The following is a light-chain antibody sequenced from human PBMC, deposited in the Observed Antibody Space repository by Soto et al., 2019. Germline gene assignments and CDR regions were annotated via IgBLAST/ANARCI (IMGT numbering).Light chain of an antibody. CDR1: QSISIW. V-gene: IGKV1-5*03. Sequence: DIHMTQSPSTLSASVGDRVTITCRASQSISIWLAWYQQKPGKAPNLLIYKTSSLESGVPSRFSGSGSGTEFTLTISSLQPDDCATDYCQHYKDYSWTFGQGTKVEIK. CDR2: KTS. J-gene: IGKJ1*01. CDR3: QHYKDYSWT.